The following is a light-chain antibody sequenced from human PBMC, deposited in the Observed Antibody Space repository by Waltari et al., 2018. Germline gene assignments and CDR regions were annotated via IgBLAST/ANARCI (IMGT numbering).Light chain of an antibody. CDR2: AAS. CDR1: EDIRNG. CDR3: LQDYMLPLT. Sequence: AIQMTQSPSSLSASVGDRVTITCRASEDIRNGLGWYQQKPGKAPRLLIFAASTLQSGVPSRFSGSGSGTDFTLTISSLQPEDFATYFCLQDYMLPLTFGGGTTVEI. J-gene: IGKJ4*01. V-gene: IGKV1-6*01.